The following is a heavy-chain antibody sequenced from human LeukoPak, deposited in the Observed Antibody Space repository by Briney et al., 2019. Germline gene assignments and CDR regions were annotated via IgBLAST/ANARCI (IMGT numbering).Heavy chain of an antibody. J-gene: IGHJ4*02. D-gene: IGHD2-15*01. CDR1: GFTFSNDW. Sequence: PGGSLRLSCEVSGFTFSNDWMHWVRQAPGKGLVWVSRTSSDGTTTNYADSVKGRFTISRDNAKNTLYLQMDSLRVEDTAVYYCAARWSFDYWGQGALVTVSS. CDR3: AARWSFDY. CDR2: TSSDGTTT. V-gene: IGHV3-74*01.